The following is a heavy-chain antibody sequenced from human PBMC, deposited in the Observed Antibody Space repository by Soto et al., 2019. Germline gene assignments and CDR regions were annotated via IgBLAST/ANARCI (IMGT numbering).Heavy chain of an antibody. D-gene: IGHD4-4*01. J-gene: IGHJ3*02. V-gene: IGHV4-39*01. CDR1: GGSITTSNYY. CDR3: ARHVYDLDSNHVHAFDI. Sequence: QLQLQESGPGLVKPSETLPLTCTVSGGSITTSNYYWGWIRQPPGKGLEWIGSIYFSGRTYFNPSLGSRVTISVDTSENQFSLKLSSVTAADTAVYYCARHVYDLDSNHVHAFDIWGQGTMVTVSS. CDR2: IYFSGRT.